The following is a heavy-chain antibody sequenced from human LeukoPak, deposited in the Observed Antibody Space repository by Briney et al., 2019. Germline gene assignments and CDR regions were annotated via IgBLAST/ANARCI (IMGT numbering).Heavy chain of an antibody. V-gene: IGHV4-38-2*02. Sequence: SETLSLTCTVSGYSISSDYYWGWIRQPPGKGLEWIGSIYHSGSTYYNPSLKSRVTISVDTSKNQFSLKLRSVTAADTAVYFCARPITPTGYFDYWGQGTLVTVS. D-gene: IGHD1-1*01. CDR3: ARPITPTGYFDY. J-gene: IGHJ4*02. CDR1: GYSISSDYY. CDR2: IYHSGST.